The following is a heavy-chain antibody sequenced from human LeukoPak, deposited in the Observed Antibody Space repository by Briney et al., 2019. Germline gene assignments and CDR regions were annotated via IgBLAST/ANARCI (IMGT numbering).Heavy chain of an antibody. CDR3: ARDRLGYSGYGHYFDY. Sequence: SETLSLTCAVSGYSISGGYYWGWIRQPPGKGLEWIGYIYYSGSTNYNPSLKSRVTISVDTSKNQFSLKLSSVTAADTAVYYCARDRLGYSGYGHYFDYWGQGTLVTVSS. J-gene: IGHJ4*02. CDR2: IYYSGST. CDR1: GYSISGGYY. D-gene: IGHD5-12*01. V-gene: IGHV4-61*08.